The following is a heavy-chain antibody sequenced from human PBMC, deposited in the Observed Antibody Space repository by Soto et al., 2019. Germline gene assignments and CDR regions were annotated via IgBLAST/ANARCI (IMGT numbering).Heavy chain of an antibody. Sequence: QVQLVQSGAEFKKHGASVKVSCKASGYTFTSYGSSWVRQAPGQGLEWMGWISAYNGNTNYALKLQSRVNMTTDTSTSTDSMALRSLRFAATAVYYWERDGGWGTFRRVLFTVYSGQGTLVNVSA. CDR1: GYTFTSYG. D-gene: IGHD3-16*02. CDR2: ISAYNGNT. V-gene: IGHV1-18*01. J-gene: IGHJ1*01. CDR3: ERDGGWGTFRRVLFTVY.